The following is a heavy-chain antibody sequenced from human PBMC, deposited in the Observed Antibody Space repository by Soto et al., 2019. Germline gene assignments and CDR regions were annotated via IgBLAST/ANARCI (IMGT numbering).Heavy chain of an antibody. J-gene: IGHJ4*02. Sequence: QVQLVESGGGVVQPGRSLRLSCAASGFTFSNYGMHWVRQAPGKGPEWVAVIWYDGSNKDYADSVKGRFTISRDNSKNTLYLQMNSLRAEDTAVYYCASALDTGDYWGQGTLVTVSS. CDR1: GFTFSNYG. V-gene: IGHV3-33*01. CDR3: ASALDTGDY. CDR2: IWYDGSNK. D-gene: IGHD3-10*01.